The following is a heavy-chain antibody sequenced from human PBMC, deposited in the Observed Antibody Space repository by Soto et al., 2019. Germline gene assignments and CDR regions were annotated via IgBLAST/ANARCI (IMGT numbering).Heavy chain of an antibody. Sequence: QVQLVQSGAEVMKPGASVKVSCKASGYTFTSYDINWVRQATGQGLEWMGWMNPNSGNTGYAQKFQGRVTMTRNTSISTAYMELSSLRSEDTAVYYCARGGYSSGWVYYYYYMDVWGKGTTVTVSS. CDR3: ARGGYSSGWVYYYYYMDV. D-gene: IGHD6-19*01. CDR2: MNPNSGNT. J-gene: IGHJ6*03. CDR1: GYTFTSYD. V-gene: IGHV1-8*01.